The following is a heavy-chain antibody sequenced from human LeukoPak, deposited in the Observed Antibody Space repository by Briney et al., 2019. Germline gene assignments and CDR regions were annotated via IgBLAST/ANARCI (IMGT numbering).Heavy chain of an antibody. D-gene: IGHD2-15*01. CDR2: IYYSGST. V-gene: IGHV4-31*03. Sequence: SETLSLTCTVSGGSISSGGYYWSWLRQHPGKGLEWIGYIYYSGSTYYNPSLKSRVTISVDTSKNQFSLKLGSVTAADTAVYYCARVGLGYCSGGSCPIYYYYGMDVWGQGTTVTVSS. CDR1: GGSISSGGYY. J-gene: IGHJ6*02. CDR3: ARVGLGYCSGGSCPIYYYYGMDV.